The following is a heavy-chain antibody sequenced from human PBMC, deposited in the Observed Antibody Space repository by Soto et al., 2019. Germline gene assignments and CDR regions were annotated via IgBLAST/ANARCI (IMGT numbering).Heavy chain of an antibody. V-gene: IGHV1-46*01. J-gene: IGHJ4*02. D-gene: IGHD6-19*01. CDR3: ARVVSGWYDY. Sequence: QVQLVQSGAEVKKPGASVKVSCKASGYTFTSYYMHWVRQAPGQGLEWMGIINPSGGSTSYAQKFQGRVTMTRDTSTITVYMELSSLRSEDTAVHYCARVVSGWYDYWGQGPLVSVSS. CDR2: INPSGGST. CDR1: GYTFTSYY.